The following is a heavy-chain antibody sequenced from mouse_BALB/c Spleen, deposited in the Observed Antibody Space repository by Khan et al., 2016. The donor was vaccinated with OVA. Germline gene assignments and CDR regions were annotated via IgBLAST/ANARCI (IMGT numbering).Heavy chain of an antibody. D-gene: IGHD2-4*01. CDR2: IYPYNGGT. J-gene: IGHJ3*01. CDR3: ARSGNYDYERFAY. Sequence: EVQLQESGPELVKPGASVKISCKASGYTFTDYNMHWVKQSHGKSLEWIGYIYPYNGGTGYNQKLKSKATLTVDNSSSTAYLELRSLTSEDSAVYYCARSGNYDYERFAYWGQGTLVTVSA. CDR1: GYTFTDYN. V-gene: IGHV1S29*02.